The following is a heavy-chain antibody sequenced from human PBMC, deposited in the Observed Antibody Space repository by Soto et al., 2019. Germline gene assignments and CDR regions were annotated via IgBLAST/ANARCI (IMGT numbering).Heavy chain of an antibody. J-gene: IGHJ6*03. D-gene: IGHD3-3*01. Sequence: QVQLVQSGAEVKKPGASVKVSCKASGYTFTSYGISWVRQAPGQGLEWMGWISAYNGNTNYAQQLQGRVTMTTDTSTSTAYMELRSLRSDDTAVYYCARGSYDFWSGYPRYYYYMDVWGKGTPVTVSS. CDR3: ARGSYDFWSGYPRYYYYMDV. CDR2: ISAYNGNT. V-gene: IGHV1-18*01. CDR1: GYTFTSYG.